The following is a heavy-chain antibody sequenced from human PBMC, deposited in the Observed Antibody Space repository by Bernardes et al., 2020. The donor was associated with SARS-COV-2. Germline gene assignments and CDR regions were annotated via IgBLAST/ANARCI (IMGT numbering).Heavy chain of an antibody. CDR3: ARDDGAYYYDSSGYLFDY. V-gene: IGHV3-33*01. CDR1: GFTFSSYG. Sequence: GGSLRLSCAASGFTFSSYGMHWVRQAPGKGLEWVAVIWYDGSNKYYADSVKGRFTISRDNSKNTLYLQMNSLRAEDTAVYYCARDDGAYYYDSSGYLFDYWGQGTLVTVSS. CDR2: IWYDGSNK. D-gene: IGHD3-22*01. J-gene: IGHJ4*02.